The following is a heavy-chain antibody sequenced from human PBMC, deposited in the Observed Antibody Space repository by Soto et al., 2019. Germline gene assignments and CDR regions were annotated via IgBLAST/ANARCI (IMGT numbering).Heavy chain of an antibody. CDR1: GYTLTELS. V-gene: IGHV1-24*01. CDR2: FDPEDGET. CDR3: ATVRAYCGGDCSPGYFDY. J-gene: IGHJ4*02. D-gene: IGHD2-21*02. Sequence: ASVKVSCKVSGYTLTELSMHWVRQAPGKGLEWMGGFDPEDGETIYAQKFQGRVTMTEDTSTDTAYMELSSLRSEDTAVYYCATVRAYCGGDCSPGYFDYWGQGTLVTVS.